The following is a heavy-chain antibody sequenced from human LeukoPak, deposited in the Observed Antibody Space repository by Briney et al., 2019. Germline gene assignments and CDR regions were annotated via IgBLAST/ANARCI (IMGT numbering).Heavy chain of an antibody. CDR3: ASGIVSGSFDY. CDR2: IYTSGST. V-gene: IGHV4-61*02. J-gene: IGHJ4*02. Sequence: SQTLSLTCTVSGGSISSGSYYWSWIRQPAGKGLVWIGRIYTSGSTNYNPSLKSRVTISVDTSKNQFSLKLSSVTAADTAVYYCASGIVSGSFDYWGQGTLVTVSS. CDR1: GGSISSGSYY. D-gene: IGHD1-26*01.